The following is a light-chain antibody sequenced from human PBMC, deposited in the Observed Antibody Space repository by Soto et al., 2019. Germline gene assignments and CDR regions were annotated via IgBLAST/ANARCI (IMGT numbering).Light chain of an antibody. CDR1: SSDVGGYNH. J-gene: IGLJ2*01. CDR3: SSFSSRTTVA. V-gene: IGLV2-14*01. Sequence: QSALTQPASVSGSPGQSITISCTGTSSDVGGYNHVSWYQQHPGEAPKLMIYDVNNRPSGVSNRFSGSKSGNTAALTISGLQADDEADDYCSSFSSRTTVAFGGGTKVTVL. CDR2: DVN.